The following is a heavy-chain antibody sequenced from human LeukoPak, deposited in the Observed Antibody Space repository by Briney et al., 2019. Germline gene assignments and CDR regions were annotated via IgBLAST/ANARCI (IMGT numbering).Heavy chain of an antibody. D-gene: IGHD1-26*01. V-gene: IGHV4-59*01. J-gene: IGHJ4*02. CDR3: VRDRELNY. Sequence: SETLSLTCPVSGGSISSYYWSWIRQPPGKGLEWIGYIYNSGSTYYNPSLKSRVTISVDTSKNQFSLRLSSVTAADAAVYYCVRDRELNYWGQGTLVTVSS. CDR2: IYNSGST. CDR1: GGSISSYY.